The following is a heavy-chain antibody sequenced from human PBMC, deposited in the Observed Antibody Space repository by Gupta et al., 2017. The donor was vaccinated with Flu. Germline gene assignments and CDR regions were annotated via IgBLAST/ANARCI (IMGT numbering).Heavy chain of an antibody. Sequence: EVQVVESGGGLVQPGGALRLSCDASGFTFSSHDMGWVRQAPGRGLEWVSSISSRSVTYYGDPVTGPFTISRDNAKKSLYMQMSGLRDEDTAVHYCATAHWDNWGQGTLVTVSS. J-gene: IGHJ4*02. CDR1: GFTFSSHD. CDR3: ATAHWDN. CDR2: ISSRSVT. V-gene: IGHV3-48*03.